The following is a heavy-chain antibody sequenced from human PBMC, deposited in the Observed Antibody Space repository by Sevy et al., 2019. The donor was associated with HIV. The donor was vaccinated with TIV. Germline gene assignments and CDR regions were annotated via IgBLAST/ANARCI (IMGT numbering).Heavy chain of an antibody. Sequence: GGSLRLSCAASGFTFDTYWMQWVRQAPGKGLEWVANIRQDGNEMYYADSVKGRFTISRDNAKESLYLQMTNLRVEDTAFYYCARRYFDLWGQGILVTVSS. CDR3: ARRYFDL. CDR1: GFTFDTYW. CDR2: IRQDGNEM. J-gene: IGHJ4*02. V-gene: IGHV3-7*01.